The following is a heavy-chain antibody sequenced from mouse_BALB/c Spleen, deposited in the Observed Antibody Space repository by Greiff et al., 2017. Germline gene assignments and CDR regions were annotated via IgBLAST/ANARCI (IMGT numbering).Heavy chain of an antibody. CDR3: ARGGLLAWFAY. J-gene: IGHJ3*01. CDR2: IWAGGST. Sequence: VMLVESGPGLVAPSQSLSITCTVSGFSLTSYGVHWVRQPPGKGLEWLGVIWAGGSTNYNSALMSRLSISKDNSKSQVFLKMNSLQTDDTAMYYCARGGLLAWFAYWGQGTLVTVSA. CDR1: GFSLTSYG. D-gene: IGHD2-3*01. V-gene: IGHV2-9*02.